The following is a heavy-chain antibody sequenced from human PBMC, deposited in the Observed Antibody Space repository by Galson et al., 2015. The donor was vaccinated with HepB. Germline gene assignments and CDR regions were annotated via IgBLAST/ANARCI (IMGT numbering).Heavy chain of an antibody. V-gene: IGHV2-70*04. Sequence: PALVKPTQTLTLTCTFSGFSLSTSGMRVSWIRQPPGKALEWLARIDWDDDKFYSTSLKTRLTISKDTSKNQVVLTMTNMDPVDTATYYCARISYGDRAFDIWGQGTMVTVSS. CDR1: GFSLSTSGMR. CDR2: IDWDDDK. CDR3: ARISYGDRAFDI. J-gene: IGHJ3*02. D-gene: IGHD4-17*01.